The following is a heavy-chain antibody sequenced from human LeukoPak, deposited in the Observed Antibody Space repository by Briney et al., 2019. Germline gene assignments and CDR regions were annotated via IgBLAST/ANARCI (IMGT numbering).Heavy chain of an antibody. D-gene: IGHD3-3*01. V-gene: IGHV3-23*01. J-gene: IGHJ4*02. Sequence: GGSLRLSCAASGFTFSSYAMSWVRQAPGKGLEWVSAISGSGGSTYYADSVKGRFTISRDNSKNTLYLQMNSLRAEDTAIYYCARDERLLSFLKWGQGTLVTVSS. CDR3: ARDERLLSFLK. CDR1: GFTFSSYA. CDR2: ISGSGGST.